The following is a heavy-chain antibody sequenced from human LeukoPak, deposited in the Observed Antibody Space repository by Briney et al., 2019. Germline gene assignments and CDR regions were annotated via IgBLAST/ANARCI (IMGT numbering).Heavy chain of an antibody. D-gene: IGHD2-15*01. Sequence: SVKVSCKASGGTFSSYAISWVRQAPGQGLEWMGRIIPIFGTANYAQRFQGRVTITTDESTSTAYMELSSLRSEDTAVYYCARDPLDCSGGSCSDYWGQGTLVTVSP. CDR2: IIPIFGTA. CDR1: GGTFSSYA. J-gene: IGHJ4*02. V-gene: IGHV1-69*05. CDR3: ARDPLDCSGGSCSDY.